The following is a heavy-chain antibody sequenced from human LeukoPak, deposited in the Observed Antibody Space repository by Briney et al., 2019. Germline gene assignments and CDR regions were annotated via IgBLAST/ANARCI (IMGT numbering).Heavy chain of an antibody. D-gene: IGHD6-19*01. CDR2: ISAYNGNT. CDR1: GYTFTSYG. CDR3: ARESRAETAGAGYFDY. Sequence: ASVKLSCKASGYTFTSYGISWGRQGPGQGLEWMGWISAYNGNTNYAQKLQGRVTMTTDTSTSTAYMELRSLRSDDTAVYYCARESRAETAGAGYFDYWGQGTLVTVSS. V-gene: IGHV1-18*01. J-gene: IGHJ4*02.